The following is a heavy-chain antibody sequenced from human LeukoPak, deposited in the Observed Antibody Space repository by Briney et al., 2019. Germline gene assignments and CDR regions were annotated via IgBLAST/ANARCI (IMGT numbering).Heavy chain of an antibody. CDR2: IWYDGSKK. D-gene: IGHD5-18*01. CDR1: GFTFSSYG. Sequence: PGGSLRLSCAASGFTFSSYGMHWVRQAPGKGLEWVAVIWYDGSKKYYADSVKGRFTISRDNSKNTLYLQMNSLRAEDTAVYYCARDAGYSYGYADYWGQETLVTVSS. J-gene: IGHJ4*02. CDR3: ARDAGYSYGYADY. V-gene: IGHV3-33*01.